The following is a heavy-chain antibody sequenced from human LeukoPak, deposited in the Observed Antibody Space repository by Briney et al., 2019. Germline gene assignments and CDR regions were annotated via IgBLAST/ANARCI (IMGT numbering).Heavy chain of an antibody. D-gene: IGHD2-15*01. CDR1: GYTFTSYD. V-gene: IGHV1-8*01. CDR3: ARGAPGSYCSGGSCPYFDY. Sequence: GASVKVSCKASGYTFTSYDVNWVRQATGQGLAWMGWVNPNSGHTGYAQKFQGRVTMTTNTSISTAYMELSSLRSEDTAVYYCARGAPGSYCSGGSCPYFDYWGQGTLVSVSS. J-gene: IGHJ4*02. CDR2: VNPNSGHT.